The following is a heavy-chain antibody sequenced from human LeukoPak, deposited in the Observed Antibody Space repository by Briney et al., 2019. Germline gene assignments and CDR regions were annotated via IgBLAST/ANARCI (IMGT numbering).Heavy chain of an antibody. J-gene: IGHJ4*02. CDR1: GFTFSSYG. V-gene: IGHV3-30*18. D-gene: IGHD3-22*01. Sequence: PGGSLRLSCAASGFTFSSYGMHRVRQAPGKGLQWVAFISYDGSNKYYVDPVKGRFTISRDNSKNTLYLQTNSLRAEDTAVYYCAKDGNYYDNGDYYSNFDYWGQGTLVTVSS. CDR2: ISYDGSNK. CDR3: AKDGNYYDNGDYYSNFDY.